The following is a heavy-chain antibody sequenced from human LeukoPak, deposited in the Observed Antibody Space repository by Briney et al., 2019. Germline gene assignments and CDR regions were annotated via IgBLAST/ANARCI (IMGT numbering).Heavy chain of an antibody. CDR3: ARVGYSYGYAVN. CDR1: GGSIRGYY. Sequence: SETLSLTCNVSGGSIRGYYWSWIRQPPGKGLEWIGYIYSSGSTNYNPSLKSRVTISVDTSKNQFSLKPSSVTAADTAVYYCARVGYSYGYAVNWGQGTLVTVSS. J-gene: IGHJ4*02. D-gene: IGHD5-18*01. V-gene: IGHV4-59*01. CDR2: IYSSGST.